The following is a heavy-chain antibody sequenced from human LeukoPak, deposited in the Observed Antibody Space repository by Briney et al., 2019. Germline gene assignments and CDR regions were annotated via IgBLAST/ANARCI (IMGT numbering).Heavy chain of an antibody. D-gene: IGHD4-17*01. Sequence: SETLSLTCAVYGGSFSGYYWSWIRQPPGKGLEWIGEINHSGSTNYNPSLKSRVTISVDTSKNQFSLKLSSVTAADTAVYYCARGPKKAETLDYGDPGHPHRSNWFDPWGQGTLVTVSS. CDR3: ARGPKKAETLDYGDPGHPHRSNWFDP. V-gene: IGHV4-34*01. CDR2: INHSGST. J-gene: IGHJ5*02. CDR1: GGSFSGYY.